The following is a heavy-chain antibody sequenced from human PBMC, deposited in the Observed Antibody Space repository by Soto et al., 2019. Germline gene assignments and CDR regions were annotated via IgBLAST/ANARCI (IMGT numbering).Heavy chain of an antibody. J-gene: IGHJ4*02. V-gene: IGHV5-10-1*01. CDR2: IDPSDSYT. CDR1: GYSFTSYW. D-gene: IGHD5-18*01. CDR3: ARLVPGYSYGKEAYYFDY. Sequence: GESLKISCHGSGYSFTSYWISWVRQMPGKGLEWMGRIDPSDSYTNYSPSFQGHVTISADKSISTAYLQWSSLKASDTAMYYCARLVPGYSYGKEAYYFDYWGQGTLVTVSS.